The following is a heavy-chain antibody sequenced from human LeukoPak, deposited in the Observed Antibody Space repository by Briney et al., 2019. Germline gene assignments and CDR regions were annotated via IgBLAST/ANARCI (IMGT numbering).Heavy chain of an antibody. CDR1: GFTFSSYS. CDR2: ISSSSSYI. D-gene: IGHD6-19*01. CDR3: ARIAVAVEDADY. V-gene: IGHV3-21*01. Sequence: GGSLRLSCAASGFTFSSYSMNWVRQAPGKGLEWVSSISSSSSYIYYADSVKGRFTISRDNAKNSLYLQMNSLRAEDTAVYYCARIAVAVEDADYWGQGTLVTVSS. J-gene: IGHJ4*02.